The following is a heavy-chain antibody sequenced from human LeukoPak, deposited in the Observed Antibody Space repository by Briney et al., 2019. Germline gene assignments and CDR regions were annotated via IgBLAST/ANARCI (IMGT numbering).Heavy chain of an antibody. J-gene: IGHJ4*02. Sequence: GGSLRLSCAASGFTVSSSYMSWVRQAPGKGLEWVSVIYSGGNTYYADSVKGRFTISRDNSKNTLYLQMNSLRAEDTAVYYCATLRSSTSYIPVDYWGQGTLVTVSS. CDR1: GFTVSSSY. CDR3: ATLRSSTSYIPVDY. CDR2: IYSGGNT. V-gene: IGHV3-66*04. D-gene: IGHD2-2*01.